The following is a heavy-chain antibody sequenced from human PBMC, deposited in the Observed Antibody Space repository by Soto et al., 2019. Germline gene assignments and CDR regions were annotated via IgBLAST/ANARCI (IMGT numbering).Heavy chain of an antibody. CDR2: ISAGGDGT. V-gene: IGHV3-23*01. CDR3: ADGGRYPYY. J-gene: IGHJ4*02. D-gene: IGHD2-2*02. CDR1: GFSFSSYS. Sequence: PGGSLRLSCAASGFSFSSYSIGWVRQAPWKGLDWVSSISAGGDGTYYADSVKGRFTISRDNSKNTVYLQMSSLRADDTAVYYCADGGRYPYYWGPGTLVTVSS.